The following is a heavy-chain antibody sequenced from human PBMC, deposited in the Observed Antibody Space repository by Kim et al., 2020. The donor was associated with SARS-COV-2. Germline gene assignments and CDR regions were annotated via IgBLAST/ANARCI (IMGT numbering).Heavy chain of an antibody. J-gene: IGHJ6*02. CDR3: ARALSAGNWDYYYYGMDV. CDR1: GFTFSSYS. D-gene: IGHD7-27*01. Sequence: GGSLRLSCAASGFTFSSYSMNWVRQAPGKGLEWVSSISSSSSYIYYADSVKGRFTISRDNAKNSLYLQMNSLRAEDTAVYYCARALSAGNWDYYYYGMDVCGQGTTVTVSS. CDR2: ISSSSSYI. V-gene: IGHV3-21*01.